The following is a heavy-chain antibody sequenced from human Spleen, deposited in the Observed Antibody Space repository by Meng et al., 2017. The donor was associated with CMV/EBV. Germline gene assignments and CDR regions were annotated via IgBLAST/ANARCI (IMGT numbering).Heavy chain of an antibody. CDR1: FSLSTSGVA. J-gene: IGHJ4*02. CDR3: VRPFDFWSGYYGIFDY. Sequence: FSLSTSGVAVGWIRQHPGKALEWLALIYWNDDKRYSPSLESRLTITKDTSKNQVVLTVANMDPVDTATYYCVRPFDFWSGYYGIFDYWGQGTLVTVSS. D-gene: IGHD3-3*01. CDR2: IYWNDDK. V-gene: IGHV2-5*01.